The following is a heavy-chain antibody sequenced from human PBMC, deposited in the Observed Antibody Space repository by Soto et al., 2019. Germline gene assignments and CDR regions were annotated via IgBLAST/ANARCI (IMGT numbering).Heavy chain of an antibody. V-gene: IGHV3-7*03. CDR2: IKQDGSEK. J-gene: IGHJ6*02. Sequence: GGSLRLSCAASGFTFSSYWMSWVRQAPGKGMEWVANIKQDGSEKYYVDSVKGRFTISRDNAKNSLYLQMNSLRAEDTAVYYCARDRVTGYCSSTSCSGTRNYSYYYGMDVWGQGPTVTVSS. CDR1: GFTFSSYW. D-gene: IGHD2-2*01. CDR3: ARDRVTGYCSSTSCSGTRNYSYYYGMDV.